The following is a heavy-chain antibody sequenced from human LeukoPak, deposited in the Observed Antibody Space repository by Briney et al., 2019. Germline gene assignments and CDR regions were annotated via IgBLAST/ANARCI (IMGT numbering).Heavy chain of an antibody. J-gene: IGHJ3*02. CDR3: ARLSATSTLEAYI. CDR2: IWYDGSNK. Sequence: GGSLRLSCAASGFTFSSYGMHWVRQAPGKGLEWVAVIWYDGSNKYYADSVKGRFTISRDNSKNTLYLQMNSLRAEDTAVYYCARLSATSTLEAYIWGQGTMVTVSS. D-gene: IGHD5-24*01. V-gene: IGHV3-33*01. CDR1: GFTFSSYG.